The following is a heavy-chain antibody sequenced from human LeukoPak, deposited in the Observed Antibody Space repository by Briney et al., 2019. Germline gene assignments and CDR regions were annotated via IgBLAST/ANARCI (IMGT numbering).Heavy chain of an antibody. Sequence: GGSLRLSCAASGFTFSSCWMHWVGHAPGKGLVWVSRINSDGSSTSYADSVKGRFTISRDNAKNTLYLQMNSLRAEDTAVYYCARGEDSSGYYYVYYYGMDVWGQGTTVTVSS. CDR2: INSDGSST. CDR1: GFTFSSCW. CDR3: ARGEDSSGYYYVYYYGMDV. D-gene: IGHD3-22*01. V-gene: IGHV3-74*01. J-gene: IGHJ6*02.